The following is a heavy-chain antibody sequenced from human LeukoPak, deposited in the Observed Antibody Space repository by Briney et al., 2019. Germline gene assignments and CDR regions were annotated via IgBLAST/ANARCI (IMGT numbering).Heavy chain of an antibody. CDR1: GFTFSSYG. Sequence: PGGSLRLSCAASGFTFSSYGMSWVRQAPGEGLEWVSAISDSGGSTYYTDSVKGRFTISRDNSKNTLYLQMNSLRAEDTAVYYCARGGSYLSAFDIWGQGTMVTVSS. V-gene: IGHV3-23*01. D-gene: IGHD1-26*01. CDR3: ARGGSYLSAFDI. J-gene: IGHJ3*02. CDR2: ISDSGGST.